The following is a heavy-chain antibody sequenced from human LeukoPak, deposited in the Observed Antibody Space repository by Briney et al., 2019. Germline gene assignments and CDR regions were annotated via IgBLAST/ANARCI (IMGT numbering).Heavy chain of an antibody. CDR2: IYSGGST. D-gene: IGHD6-13*01. V-gene: IGHV3-66*01. CDR1: GFTVSSNY. J-gene: IGHJ4*02. CDR3: AKEGSIRIAAAVRYYFDY. Sequence: GGSLRLSCAASGFTVSSNYMSWVRQAPGKGLEWVSVIYSGGSTYYADSVKGRFTISRDNSKNTLYLQMNSLRAEDTAVYYCAKEGSIRIAAAVRYYFDYWGQGTLVTVSS.